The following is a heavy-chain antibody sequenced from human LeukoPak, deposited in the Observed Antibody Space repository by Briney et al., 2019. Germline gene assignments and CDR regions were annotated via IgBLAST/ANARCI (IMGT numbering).Heavy chain of an antibody. CDR1: GFTFSNYG. CDR2: AGWAGGTT. Sequence: PGGSLRLSCAASGFTFSNYGVHWVRQAPGKGLEWVSLAGWAGGTTFYSDSVRGRFTISRDSGRKSVYLQMNSLTTDDTAFYFCAKELDTMFFDYWGQGALVTVSS. V-gene: IGHV3-43*01. D-gene: IGHD3-10*02. CDR3: AKELDTMFFDY. J-gene: IGHJ4*02.